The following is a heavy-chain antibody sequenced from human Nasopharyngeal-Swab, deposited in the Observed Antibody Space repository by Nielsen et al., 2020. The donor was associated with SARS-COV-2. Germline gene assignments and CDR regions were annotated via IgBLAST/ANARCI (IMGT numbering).Heavy chain of an antibody. J-gene: IGHJ4*02. V-gene: IGHV4-59*12. Sequence: SETLSLTCTVSGGSISSYYWSWIRQPPGKGLEWIGYIYYSGSTNYNPSLKSRVTISVDTSKNQFPLKLSSVTAADTAVYYCARGGFEYYFDYWGQGTLVTVSS. CDR3: ARGGFEYYFDY. D-gene: IGHD3-10*01. CDR1: GGSISSYY. CDR2: IYYSGST.